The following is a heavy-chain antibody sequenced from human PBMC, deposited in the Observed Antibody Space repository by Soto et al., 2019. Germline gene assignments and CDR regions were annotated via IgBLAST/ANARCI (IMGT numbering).Heavy chain of an antibody. CDR2: MYHSGTT. Sequence: SETPSLTCTVSNYSISSGYYWGWIRQSPGEGLEWIVSMYHSGTTYYNPSLKSRVTISIDTSKNQFSLKLTSVTSADTAVDFCARVAFGQIDYWGQGTLVTVSS. J-gene: IGHJ4*02. CDR3: ARVAFGQIDY. D-gene: IGHD3-16*01. V-gene: IGHV4-38-2*02. CDR1: NYSISSGYY.